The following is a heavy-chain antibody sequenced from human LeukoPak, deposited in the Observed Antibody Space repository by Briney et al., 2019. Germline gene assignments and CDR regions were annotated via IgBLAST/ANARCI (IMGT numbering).Heavy chain of an antibody. V-gene: IGHV1-8*02. J-gene: IGHJ4*02. CDR1: GYTFTSYG. Sequence: ASVTVSCKASGYTFTSYGISWVRQAPGQGLEWMGLINPTGGSTGYAQKFQGRVTMTEDTSTDTAYMELSSLRSEDTAVYYCARDKTDDILTGSEFDYWGQGTLVTVSS. CDR2: INPTGGST. D-gene: IGHD3-9*01. CDR3: ARDKTDDILTGSEFDY.